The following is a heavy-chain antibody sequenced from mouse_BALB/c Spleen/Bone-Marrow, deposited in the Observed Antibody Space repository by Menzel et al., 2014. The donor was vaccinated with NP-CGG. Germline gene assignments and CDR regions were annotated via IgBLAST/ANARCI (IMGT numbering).Heavy chain of an antibody. CDR2: IDPANGNT. V-gene: IGHV14-3*02. CDR1: GFNIKDTY. CDR3: ARWEYYAMDY. D-gene: IGHD4-1*01. Sequence: EVNLVESGAELVKPGASVKLSCTASGFNIKDTYMHWVKQRPEQGLEWIGRIDPANGNTKYDPKFQGKATITADTSSNTAYLQLSSLTSEDTAVYYCARWEYYAMDYWGQATTVTVSS. J-gene: IGHJ4*01.